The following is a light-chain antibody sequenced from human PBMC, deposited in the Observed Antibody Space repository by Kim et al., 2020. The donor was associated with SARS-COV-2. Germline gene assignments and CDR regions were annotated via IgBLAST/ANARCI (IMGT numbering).Light chain of an antibody. CDR1: SSNIGAGYD. Sequence: RVTISCTGSSSNIGAGYDVHWYQQVPGTAPKLLIYGNNNRPSGVPDRFSGSKSGTSASLAITGLQAEDEADYYCQSYDSSLSGWVFGGGTQLTVL. V-gene: IGLV1-40*01. CDR3: QSYDSSLSGWV. CDR2: GNN. J-gene: IGLJ3*02.